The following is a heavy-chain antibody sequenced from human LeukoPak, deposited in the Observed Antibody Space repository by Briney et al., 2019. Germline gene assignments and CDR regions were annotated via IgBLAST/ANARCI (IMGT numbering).Heavy chain of an antibody. CDR2: ITSSSGYI. CDR3: ARALPIAVAAAFDY. Sequence: GGSLRLSCAASGFTSSSYSMTWVRQAQGKGLEWVSSITSSSGYIYYADSVKGRFTISRDNAKNSLYLQMNSLRAEDTAVYYCARALPIAVAAAFDYWGQGTLVTVSS. D-gene: IGHD6-19*01. V-gene: IGHV3-21*01. CDR1: GFTSSSYS. J-gene: IGHJ4*02.